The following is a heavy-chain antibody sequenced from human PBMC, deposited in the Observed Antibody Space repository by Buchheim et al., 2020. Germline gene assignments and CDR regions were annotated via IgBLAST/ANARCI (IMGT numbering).Heavy chain of an antibody. CDR1: GFTFSSYS. CDR2: ITSSSNYI. J-gene: IGHJ2*01. V-gene: IGHV3-21*01. D-gene: IGHD3-10*01. CDR3: AIRGEVYWYFDL. Sequence: EVQLVESGGGLVKPGGSLRLSCAASGFTFSSYSMNWVRQAPGRGLEWVSSITSSSNYIDYADSVRGGFTISRDDAKNSLYLQMNSLRAEDTAVYYCAIRGEVYWYFDLWGRGTL.